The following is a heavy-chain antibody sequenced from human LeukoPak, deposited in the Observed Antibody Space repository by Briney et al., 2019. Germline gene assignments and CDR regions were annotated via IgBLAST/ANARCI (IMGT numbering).Heavy chain of an antibody. CDR3: AHSKWELLRDYYYYMDV. V-gene: IGHV2-5*02. Sequence: SSPTLVNPTQTLTLTCTFSGFSLSTSGVGVGWIRQPSGKALEWLALIYWDDDKRYSPSLKSRLTITKDTSKNQVVLTMTNMDPVDTATYYCAHSKWELLRDYYYYMDVWGKGTTVTVSS. D-gene: IGHD1-26*01. CDR1: GFSLSTSGVG. CDR2: IYWDDDK. J-gene: IGHJ6*03.